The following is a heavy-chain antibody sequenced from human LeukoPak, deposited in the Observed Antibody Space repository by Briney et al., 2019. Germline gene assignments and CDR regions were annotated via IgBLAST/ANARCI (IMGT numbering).Heavy chain of an antibody. CDR1: GFTFSSYE. J-gene: IGHJ4*02. CDR2: ISSSGSTI. V-gene: IGHV3-48*03. D-gene: IGHD3-22*01. CDR3: ATDDYYDSSGYYYPLDY. Sequence: SGGSLRLSCAASGFTFSSYEMNWVRQAPGKGLEWVSYISSSGSTIYYADSVKGRFTISRDNAKNSLYLQMNSLRAEDTAVYYCATDDYYDSSGYYYPLDYWGRGTLVTVSS.